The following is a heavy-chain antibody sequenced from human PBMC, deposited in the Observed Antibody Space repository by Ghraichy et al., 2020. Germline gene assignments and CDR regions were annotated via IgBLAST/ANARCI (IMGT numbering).Heavy chain of an antibody. CDR1: GFSFSRFG. Sequence: GGSLRLSCAASGFSFSRFGLYWVRQAPGKGLDWVVFIRYDESNIFYGDSVEGRFSISRDISKNTVYLHMNGLRPEDSAVYYCARDLYDHYMDVWGKGTAVTVSS. J-gene: IGHJ6*03. V-gene: IGHV3-30*02. CDR3: ARDLYDHYMDV. CDR2: IRYDESNI.